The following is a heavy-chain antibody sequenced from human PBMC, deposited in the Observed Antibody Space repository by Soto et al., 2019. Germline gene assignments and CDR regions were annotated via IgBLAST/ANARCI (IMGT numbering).Heavy chain of an antibody. CDR2: ISWNSGSI. D-gene: IGHD6-19*01. Sequence: EVQLVESGGGLVQPGRSLRLSCAASGFTFDDYAMHWVRQAPGKGLEWVSGISWNSGSIGYADCVKGRFTLSRDNAKNYLYLQRNSLGAEDTALYYCAKSGGQLLVRAAFDIWGQGTMVTVSS. CDR3: AKSGGQLLVRAAFDI. V-gene: IGHV3-9*01. J-gene: IGHJ3*02. CDR1: GFTFDDYA.